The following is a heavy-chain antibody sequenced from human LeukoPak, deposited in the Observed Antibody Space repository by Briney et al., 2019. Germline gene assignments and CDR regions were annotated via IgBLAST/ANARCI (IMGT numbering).Heavy chain of an antibody. V-gene: IGHV3-30*18. CDR2: ISYDGSNK. D-gene: IGHD6-13*01. CDR1: GFTFSSYG. J-gene: IGHJ4*02. CDR3: AKDGYSS. Sequence: QPGRSLRLSCAASGFTFSSYGMHWVRQAPGKGLEWVAVISYDGSNKYYADSVKGRFTISRDNSKNTLYLQMNSLRAEDTAVYYCAKDGYSSWGQGTLVTVSS.